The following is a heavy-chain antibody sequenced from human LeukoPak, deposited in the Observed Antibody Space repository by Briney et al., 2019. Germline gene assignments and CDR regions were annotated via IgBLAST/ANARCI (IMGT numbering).Heavy chain of an antibody. Sequence: GGSLRLSCAASGFTFSKNGMHWVRQAPGKGLEWVALIWYDGSKQYYADSVKGRFTISRDSSTLFLQMNSLRAEDTAVYYCARFTGGDYYGRFDYWGQGTLVTVSS. CDR2: IWYDGSKQ. J-gene: IGHJ4*02. D-gene: IGHD2-21*02. CDR3: ARFTGGDYYGRFDY. CDR1: GFTFSKNG. V-gene: IGHV3-33*01.